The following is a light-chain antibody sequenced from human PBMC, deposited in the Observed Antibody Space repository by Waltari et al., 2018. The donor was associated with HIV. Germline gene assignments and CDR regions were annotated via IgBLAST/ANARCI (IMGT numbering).Light chain of an antibody. CDR3: QVWDSSSDHRV. Sequence: SYVLTQPPSVSVAPGQTARITCGGNNIGSKSVQWYQQKPGQAPVLVVYDDSGRPSGIPERFSGSNSGNTATLTISRVEAGDEADYYCQVWDSSSDHRVFGGGTKLTVL. V-gene: IGLV3-21*02. J-gene: IGLJ3*02. CDR1: NIGSKS. CDR2: DDS.